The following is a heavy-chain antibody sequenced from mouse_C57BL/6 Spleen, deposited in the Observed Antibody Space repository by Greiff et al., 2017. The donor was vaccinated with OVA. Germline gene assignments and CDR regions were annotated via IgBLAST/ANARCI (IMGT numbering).Heavy chain of an antibody. V-gene: IGHV1-53*01. CDR2: INPSNGGT. Sequence: QVHVKQPGTELVKPGASVKLSCKASGYTFTSYWMHWVKQRPGQGLEWIGNINPSNGGTNYNEKFKSKATLTVDKSSSTAYMQLSSLTSEDSAVYYCARSPAYGSLYYFDYWGQGTTLTVSS. CDR3: ARSPAYGSLYYFDY. D-gene: IGHD1-1*01. CDR1: GYTFTSYW. J-gene: IGHJ2*01.